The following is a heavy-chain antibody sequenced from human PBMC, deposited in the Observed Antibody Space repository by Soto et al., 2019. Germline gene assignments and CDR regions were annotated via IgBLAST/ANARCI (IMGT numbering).Heavy chain of an antibody. CDR3: ARVRRLRVIITRYCYYGMDV. Sequence: SETLSLTCAVYGGSFSGYYWSWIRQPPGKGLEWTGEINHSGSTNYNPSLKSRVTISVDTSKNQFSLKLSSVTAADTAVYYCARVRRLRVIITRYCYYGMDVWGQGTTVTVSS. J-gene: IGHJ6*02. CDR1: GGSFSGYY. D-gene: IGHD3-10*01. V-gene: IGHV4-34*01. CDR2: INHSGST.